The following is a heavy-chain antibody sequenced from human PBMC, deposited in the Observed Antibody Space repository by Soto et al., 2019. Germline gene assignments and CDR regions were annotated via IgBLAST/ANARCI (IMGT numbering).Heavy chain of an antibody. D-gene: IGHD3-10*01. V-gene: IGHV3-23*01. Sequence: VLLLESGGDLVQPGGSMRLSCAASGFTFSSYAMSWVRQAPGKGLEWVSAISSSGGATKYAVSVRGRFTISRDNSKNTLYLQMDSLRDEDTAVYFCAARREYYFDYWGQGTLVTVSS. J-gene: IGHJ4*02. CDR1: GFTFSSYA. CDR3: AARREYYFDY. CDR2: ISSSGGAT.